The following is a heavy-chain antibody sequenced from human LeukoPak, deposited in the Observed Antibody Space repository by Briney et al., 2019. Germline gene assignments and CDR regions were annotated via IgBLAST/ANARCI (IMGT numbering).Heavy chain of an antibody. CDR3: ARGDYDTLTGYWNWFDP. CDR2: IYTSGST. D-gene: IGHD3-9*01. V-gene: IGHV4-4*07. CDR1: GGSISIYY. Sequence: SETLSLTCTVSGGSISIYYWSWIRQPAGKGLEWIGRIYTSGSTNYNPSLKSRVTISVDTSKNQFSLKLNSVTAADTAVYFCARGDYDTLTGYWNWFDPWGQGTLVTVSS. J-gene: IGHJ5*02.